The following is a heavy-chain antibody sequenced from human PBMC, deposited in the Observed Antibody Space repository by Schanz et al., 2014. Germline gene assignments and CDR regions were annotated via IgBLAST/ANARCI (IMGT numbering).Heavy chain of an antibody. CDR1: GFTFSTYY. CDR2: ISSSSSYI. J-gene: IGHJ4*02. V-gene: IGHV3-21*02. CDR3: ARDLISSGWYG. Sequence: EVQLVESGGGLVKPGGSLRLSCAASGFTFSTYYMNWVRQAPGKGLEWVSSISSSSSYISYADSVKGRFTISRDNAKNSLYLQMNSLRVEDTAVYYCARDLISSGWYGWGQGTLVTGSS. D-gene: IGHD6-19*01.